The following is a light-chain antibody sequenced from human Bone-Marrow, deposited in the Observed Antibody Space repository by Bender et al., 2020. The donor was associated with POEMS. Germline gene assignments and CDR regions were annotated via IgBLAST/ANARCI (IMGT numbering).Light chain of an antibody. V-gene: IGLV1-40*01. J-gene: IGLJ3*02. CDR3: CSKGDSSTLV. Sequence: QSVLTQPPSVSGAPGQRVTISCTGSSSNTGSGYDINWYQHLPGTAPKLLIYGYNNRPSGVPDRFSGSKSGTSASLAITGLQAEDEADYYCCSKGDSSTLVFGGGTKLTVL. CDR1: SSNTGSGYD. CDR2: GYN.